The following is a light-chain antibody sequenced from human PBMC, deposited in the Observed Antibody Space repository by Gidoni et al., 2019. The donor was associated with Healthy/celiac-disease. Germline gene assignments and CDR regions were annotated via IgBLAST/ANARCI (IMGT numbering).Light chain of an antibody. CDR3: QQLNSYPPEYT. Sequence: DIQLTQSPSFLSASVGDRVTITCWARQGISSYLAWYQQKPGKAPKLLIYAASTLQSGVPSRFSGSGSGTEFTLTISSLQPEDFATYYCQQLNSYPPEYTFGQGTKLEIK. J-gene: IGKJ2*01. CDR2: AAS. CDR1: QGISSY. V-gene: IGKV1-9*01.